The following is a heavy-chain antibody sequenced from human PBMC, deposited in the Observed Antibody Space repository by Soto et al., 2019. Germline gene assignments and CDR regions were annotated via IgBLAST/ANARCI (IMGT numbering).Heavy chain of an antibody. J-gene: IGHJ5*02. Sequence: PGGSLRLSCTASGFTFGDYAMSWFRQAPGKGLEWVGFIRSKAYGGTTEYAASVKGRFTISRDDSKSTAYLQMTSLKTEDTAVYYCTRDKGKVPGENWFDPWGQGTVVTVSS. CDR2: IRSKAYGGTT. D-gene: IGHD3-16*01. CDR1: GFTFGDYA. V-gene: IGHV3-49*03. CDR3: TRDKGKVPGENWFDP.